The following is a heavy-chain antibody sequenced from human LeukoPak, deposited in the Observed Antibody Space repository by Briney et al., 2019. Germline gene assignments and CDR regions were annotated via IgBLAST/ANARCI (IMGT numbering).Heavy chain of an antibody. V-gene: IGHV3-21*01. J-gene: IGHJ4*02. Sequence: GGSLRLSCAASGFTFSSYSLNWVRQAPGKGLEWVSSISSSSSYIYYADSVKGRFTISRDNAKNSLYLQMNSLRAEDTAVYYCARDHRYCSGGSCYSDFDYWGQGTLVTVSS. CDR3: ARDHRYCSGGSCYSDFDY. CDR2: ISSSSSYI. CDR1: GFTFSSYS. D-gene: IGHD2-15*01.